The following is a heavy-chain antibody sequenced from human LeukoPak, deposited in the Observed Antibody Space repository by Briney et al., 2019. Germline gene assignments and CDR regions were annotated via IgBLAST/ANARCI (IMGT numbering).Heavy chain of an antibody. J-gene: IGHJ6*03. Sequence: GGSLRLSCAASGFTYRTYAMNWVRQAPGKGLEWVSGIGVSGSTYYADSVKGRFTISRDNSKNTLYLQINSLRVEDTAVYYCATALLRASTYMDVWDKGTTVTVSS. CDR1: GFTYRTYA. CDR3: ATALLRASTYMDV. V-gene: IGHV3-23*01. CDR2: IGVSGST.